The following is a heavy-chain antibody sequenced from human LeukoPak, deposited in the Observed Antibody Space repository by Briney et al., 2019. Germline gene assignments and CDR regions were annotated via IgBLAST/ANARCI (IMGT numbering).Heavy chain of an antibody. D-gene: IGHD3-3*01. CDR1: GFTFRSYT. V-gene: IGHV3-7*01. J-gene: IGHJ3*01. CDR3: ASVLRYLEWLN. CDR2: IMQDGSEK. Sequence: GGSLRLSCEASGFTFRSYTMNWVRQAPGKGLEWVANIMQDGSEKYYVDSVRGRFTISRDSAKNSLYLQMNSLRAEDTAVYYCASVLRYLEWLNWGQGTMVTVSS.